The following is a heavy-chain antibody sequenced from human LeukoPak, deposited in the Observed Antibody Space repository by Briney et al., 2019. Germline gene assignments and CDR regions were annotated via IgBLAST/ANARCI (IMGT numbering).Heavy chain of an antibody. CDR2: ISYDGSNK. Sequence: GGSLRLSCAASGFTFSSYGMHWVRQAPGKGLEWVAVISYDGSNKYYADSVKGRFTISRDNSKNTLYLQMNSLRAEDTAVYYCARVGGDYYDSSAENDYWGQGTLVTVSS. D-gene: IGHD3-22*01. CDR1: GFTFSSYG. CDR3: ARVGGDYYDSSAENDY. V-gene: IGHV3-30*03. J-gene: IGHJ4*02.